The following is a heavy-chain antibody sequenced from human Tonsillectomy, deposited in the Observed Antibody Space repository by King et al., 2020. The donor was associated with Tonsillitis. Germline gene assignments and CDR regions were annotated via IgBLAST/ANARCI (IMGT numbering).Heavy chain of an antibody. CDR3: AKELTLYGSGSYLAGEFDY. CDR2: IYSGGSGT. V-gene: IGHV3-23*03. D-gene: IGHD3-10*01. J-gene: IGHJ4*02. CDR1: GFTFSSYA. Sequence: VQLVESGGGLVQPGGSLRLSCAASGFTFSSYAMSWVRQAPGKGLEWVSVIYSGGSGTYYADSVKGRFTISRDNSKNTLYLQMNSLRAEDTAVYYCAKELTLYGSGSYLAGEFDYWGQGTLVTVSS.